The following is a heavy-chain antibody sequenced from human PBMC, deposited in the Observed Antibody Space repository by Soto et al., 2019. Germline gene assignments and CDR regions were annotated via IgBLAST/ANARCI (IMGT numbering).Heavy chain of an antibody. D-gene: IGHD3-16*01. CDR2: IRSKASSYAT. Sequence: EVQLVESGGGLVQPGGSLKLSCVASGFTFSGSAMHWVRQAPGKGLEWVGRIRSKASSYATAYAASVKGRFTISRDDSKNTAYLQMNSLKTEDTAVHYCTRLPEVITAIDYWGQGTLVTVSS. CDR1: GFTFSGSA. CDR3: TRLPEVITAIDY. V-gene: IGHV3-73*02. J-gene: IGHJ4*02.